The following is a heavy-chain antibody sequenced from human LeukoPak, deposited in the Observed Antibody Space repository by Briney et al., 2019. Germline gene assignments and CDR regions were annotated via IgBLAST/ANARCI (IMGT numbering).Heavy chain of an antibody. J-gene: IGHJ4*02. CDR1: GGTFSSYA. D-gene: IGHD3-16*01. V-gene: IGHV1-69*01. CDR3: ARALNYAVSLDY. Sequence: ASVKVSCKASGGTFSSYAISWVRQAPGQGLEWMGGIIPIFGTANYAQKFQGRVTITADESTSTAYMELSSLRSEDTAVYYCARALNYAVSLDYWGQGTLVTVSS. CDR2: IIPIFGTA.